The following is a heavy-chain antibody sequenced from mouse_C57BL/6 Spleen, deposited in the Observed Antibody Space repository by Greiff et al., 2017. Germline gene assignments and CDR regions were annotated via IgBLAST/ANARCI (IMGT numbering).Heavy chain of an antibody. CDR3: ARDCGSTLAEGFDY. CDR1: GYAFSSYW. D-gene: IGHD1-1*01. Sequence: VQLQESGAELVKPGASVKISCKASGYAFSSYWMNWVKQRPGKGLEWIGQIYPGDGDTNYNGKFKGKATLTADKSSSTAYMQLSSLTSEDSAVYFCARDCGSTLAEGFDYWGQGTTLTVSS. CDR2: IYPGDGDT. V-gene: IGHV1-80*01. J-gene: IGHJ2*01.